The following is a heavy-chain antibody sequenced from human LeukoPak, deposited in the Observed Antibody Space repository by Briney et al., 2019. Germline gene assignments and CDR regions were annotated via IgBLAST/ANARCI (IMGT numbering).Heavy chain of an antibody. J-gene: IGHJ6*02. Sequence: GASLKTSSKGSGYSFTSYWIGWVRQLPGKGLEWMGIIYPGDSDTRYSPSFQGQVTISADKSISTAYLQWSSLKASDTAMYYCARVSVAGTSYYYYYGMDVWGQGTTVTVSS. CDR2: IYPGDSDT. CDR1: GYSFTSYW. CDR3: ARVSVAGTSYYYYYGMDV. D-gene: IGHD6-19*01. V-gene: IGHV5-51*01.